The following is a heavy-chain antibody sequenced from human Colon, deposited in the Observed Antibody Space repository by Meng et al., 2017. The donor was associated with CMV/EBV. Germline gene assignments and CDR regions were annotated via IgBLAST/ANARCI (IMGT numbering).Heavy chain of an antibody. CDR1: GFTFSRYD. J-gene: IGHJ6*02. Sequence: GESLKISCAASGFTFSRYDMFWVRQAAGKGLEWVSSIVAAGDTYYAGSVKGRFTISRDNAKNSLYLQMNSLRAEDMALYYCAKAIGPTLTGTTSGMDVWGQGTTVTVSS. CDR2: IVAAGDT. D-gene: IGHD1-7*01. V-gene: IGHV3-13*01. CDR3: AKAIGPTLTGTTSGMDV.